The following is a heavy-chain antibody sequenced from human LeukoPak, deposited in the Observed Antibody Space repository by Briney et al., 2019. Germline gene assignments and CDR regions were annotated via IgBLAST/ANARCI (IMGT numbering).Heavy chain of an antibody. V-gene: IGHV4-4*07. Sequence: SETLSLTCTVSGGSTSNHYWSWIRQAAGKGLEWIGCIYTSGSTNYNPSLKSRVAMSIDTSRNQFSLKLSSVTAADTAVYYCARGVSTITADYWGQGTLVTVSS. J-gene: IGHJ4*02. CDR3: ARGVSTITADY. CDR1: GGSTSNHY. D-gene: IGHD5/OR15-5a*01. CDR2: IYTSGST.